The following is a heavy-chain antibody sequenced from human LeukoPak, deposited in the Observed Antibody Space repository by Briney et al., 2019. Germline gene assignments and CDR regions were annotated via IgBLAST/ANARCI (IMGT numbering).Heavy chain of an antibody. CDR1: GFTFSNAW. J-gene: IGHJ4*02. CDR3: ITVRGWFHKYYFDF. Sequence: GGSLRLSCAASGFTFSNAWMSWVRQAPGKGLEWVGRIKSKTDGGTTDYAAPVQGRFTISRDDSKNTLYLQMNSLKTEDTAVYYCITVRGWFHKYYFDFWGQGTLVTVSS. CDR2: IKSKTDGGTT. D-gene: IGHD6-19*01. V-gene: IGHV3-15*01.